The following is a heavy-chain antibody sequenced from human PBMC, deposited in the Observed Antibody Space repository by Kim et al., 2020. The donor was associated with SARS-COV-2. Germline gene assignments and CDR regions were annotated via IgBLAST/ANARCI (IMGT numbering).Heavy chain of an antibody. V-gene: IGHV1-2*04. CDR3: ARDAAAVAGTHFDY. D-gene: IGHD6-19*01. Sequence: AQKLKGWVTMNRDTSISTAYMELSRLRSDDTAVYYCARDAAAVAGTHFDYWGQGTLVTVSS. J-gene: IGHJ4*02.